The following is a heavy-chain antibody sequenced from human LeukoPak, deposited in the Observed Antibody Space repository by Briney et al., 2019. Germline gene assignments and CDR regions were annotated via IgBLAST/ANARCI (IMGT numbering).Heavy chain of an antibody. CDR2: INPNSGGT. D-gene: IGHD6-19*01. J-gene: IGHJ5*02. V-gene: IGHV1-2*02. CDR3: ARDPPSSGWYNWFDP. CDR1: GYTFTGYY. Sequence: ASVKVSCKASGYTFTGYYMHWVRQAPGQGLEWMGWINPNSGGTDYAQKFQGRVTMTRDTSISTAYMELSRLRSDDTAVYYCARDPPSSGWYNWFDPWGQGTLVTVSS.